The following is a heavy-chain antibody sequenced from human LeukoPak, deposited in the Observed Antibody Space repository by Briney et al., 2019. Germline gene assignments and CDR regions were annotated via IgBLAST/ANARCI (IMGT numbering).Heavy chain of an antibody. CDR2: INAGNGNT. CDR3: ARGTGYCSSTSCYKSWKPNYYYGMDV. Sequence: RRASVKVSCKASGYTFTSYAMHWVRQAPGQRLEWMGWINAGNGNTKYSQKFQGRVTITRDTSASTAYMELSSLRSEDTAVYYCARGTGYCSSTSCYKSWKPNYYYGMDVWGQGTTVTVSS. J-gene: IGHJ6*02. CDR1: GYTFTSYA. D-gene: IGHD2-2*02. V-gene: IGHV1-3*01.